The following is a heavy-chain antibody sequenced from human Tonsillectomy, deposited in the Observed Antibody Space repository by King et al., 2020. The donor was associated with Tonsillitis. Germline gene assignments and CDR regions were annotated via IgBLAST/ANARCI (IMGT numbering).Heavy chain of an antibody. CDR2: IYHSGNS. CDR3: ARGSKQYSGSDAFDI. D-gene: IGHD6-13*01. J-gene: IGHJ3*02. V-gene: IGHV4-4*02. CDR1: GGSIIIDNW. Sequence: QLQESGPGLVKTSGTLSLTCAVSGGSIIIDNWWNLVRPPPGKGLEWIWEIYHSGNSFYNPSLKSRVTMLVDNSKNQFSLKLSSVTAADTAVYYCARGSKQYSGSDAFDIWGQGTMVTVSS.